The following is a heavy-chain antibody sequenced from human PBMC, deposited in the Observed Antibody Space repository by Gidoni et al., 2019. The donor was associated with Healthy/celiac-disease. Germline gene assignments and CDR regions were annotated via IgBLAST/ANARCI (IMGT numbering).Heavy chain of an antibody. CDR2: IYYSGST. D-gene: IGHD3-10*01. V-gene: IGHV4-31*03. J-gene: IGHJ5*02. CDR1: GGSISSGGYY. CDR3: ARDAPAVLPDSGGFDP. Sequence: QVQLQESGPGLVKPAQTLSPTCTVSGGSISSGGYYWSWIRQHPGKGLEWIGYIYYSGSTYYTPSLKSRFTISVDTSKNQFSLKLCSVTAADTAVYSCARDAPAVLPDSGGFDPWGQGTLVTVSS.